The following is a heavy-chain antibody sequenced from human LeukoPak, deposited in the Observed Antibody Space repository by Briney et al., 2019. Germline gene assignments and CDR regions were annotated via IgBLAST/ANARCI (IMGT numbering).Heavy chain of an antibody. J-gene: IGHJ5*02. Sequence: SGTLSLTCTVSAYSISDGFVWGWIRQAPGKGLEWIGSIYHSGTSYRNPSLKSRISMSVDTSKNQFSLNLSSVTAADTAVYYCTGLSHVAGAPKVSWFDPWGQGTLVTVSS. V-gene: IGHV4-38-2*02. CDR3: TGLSHVAGAPKVSWFDP. D-gene: IGHD1-26*01. CDR1: AYSISDGFV. CDR2: IYHSGTS.